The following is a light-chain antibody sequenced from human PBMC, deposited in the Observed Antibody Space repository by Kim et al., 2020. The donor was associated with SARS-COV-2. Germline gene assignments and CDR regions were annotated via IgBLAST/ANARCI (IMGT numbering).Light chain of an antibody. J-gene: IGKJ4*01. Sequence: ATISSRASQSVLYSSNNRNYLAWYQQKPGQPPKLLIYWASTRESGVPDRFSGSGSGTDFTLTISCLRAEDVAVYYCQQYYSTPLTFGGGTKVDIK. V-gene: IGKV4-1*01. CDR3: QQYYSTPLT. CDR1: QSVLYSSNNRNY. CDR2: WAS.